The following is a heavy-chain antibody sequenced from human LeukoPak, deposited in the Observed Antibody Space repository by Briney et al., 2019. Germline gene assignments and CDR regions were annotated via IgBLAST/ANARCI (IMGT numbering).Heavy chain of an antibody. CDR2: IIPQSGGT. Sequence: ASVKVSCKASGFTFTVYYIHWMRQAPGQGLEWMGWIIPQSGGTNYAPNFQGRVTMTRDTSISTAYMELSSLRSDDTAVYYCVRNGHCDTANCYAWFDPWGQGTLVTVSS. D-gene: IGHD2-2*03. CDR3: VRNGHCDTANCYAWFDP. V-gene: IGHV1-2*02. J-gene: IGHJ5*02. CDR1: GFTFTVYY.